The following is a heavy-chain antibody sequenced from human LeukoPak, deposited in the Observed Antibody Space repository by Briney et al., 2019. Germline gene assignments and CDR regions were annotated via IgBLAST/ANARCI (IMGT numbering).Heavy chain of an antibody. V-gene: IGHV3-11*04. CDR1: GFTFSDYY. CDR3: ARYHSSGYYYSYYYYYYMDV. CDR2: ISSSGSTI. Sequence: GGSLRLSCAASGFTFSDYYMSWIRQAPGKGLEWVSYISSSGSTIYYADSVKGRFTISRDNAKNSLYLQMNSLRAEDTAVYYCARYHSSGYYYSYYYYYYMDVWGKGTTVTVSS. J-gene: IGHJ6*03. D-gene: IGHD3-22*01.